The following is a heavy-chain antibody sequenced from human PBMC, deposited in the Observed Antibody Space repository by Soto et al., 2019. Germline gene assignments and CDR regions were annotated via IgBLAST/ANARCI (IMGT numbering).Heavy chain of an antibody. J-gene: IGHJ6*02. V-gene: IGHV3-15*01. CDR2: IRSKTDGGTT. D-gene: IGHD5-12*01. Sequence: GGSLRLSCAASAFTFINAWMTWVRQAPGKGLEWVGRIRSKTDGGTTVYAAPVKGSFTTSRDDTKTTMYLQMNSLKTEDTAVYYCTTEERCGGYLKYYYGMDAWGQGTTVTVSS. CDR3: TTEERCGGYLKYYYGMDA. CDR1: AFTFINAW.